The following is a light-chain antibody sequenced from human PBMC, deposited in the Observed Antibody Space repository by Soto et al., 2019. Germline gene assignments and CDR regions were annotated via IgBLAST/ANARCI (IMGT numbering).Light chain of an antibody. Sequence: DIQMTQSPSSVSASVGDRVTITCRASQYVSSWLAWYQQKPGKAPKRLIFDAANLDSGAPPRCSGSGSGTDFTLTISSLQPEDVASYYCQQANSFPLTFGGGPKVEIK. CDR1: QYVSSW. V-gene: IGKV1-12*01. J-gene: IGKJ4*01. CDR2: DAA. CDR3: QQANSFPLT.